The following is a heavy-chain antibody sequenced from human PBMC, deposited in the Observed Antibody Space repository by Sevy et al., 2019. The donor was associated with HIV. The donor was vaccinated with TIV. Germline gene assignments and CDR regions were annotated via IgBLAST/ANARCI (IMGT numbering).Heavy chain of an antibody. J-gene: IGHJ6*03. CDR3: ARHPTIPSAYYCMDV. D-gene: IGHD3-3*01. CDR1: GGSISSYY. Sequence: SETLSLTCTVSGGSISSYYWSWIRQPPGKGLEWIGYIYYSGSTNYNPSLKSRVTISVDTSKNQFSLKLSSVTAADTAVYYSARHPTIPSAYYCMDVWGKGTTVTVSS. V-gene: IGHV4-59*08. CDR2: IYYSGST.